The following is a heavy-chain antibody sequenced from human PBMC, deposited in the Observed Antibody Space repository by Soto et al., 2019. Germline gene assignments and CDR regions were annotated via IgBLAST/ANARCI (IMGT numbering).Heavy chain of an antibody. J-gene: IGHJ6*02. CDR3: ARGADGSGSEGYYGMDV. D-gene: IGHD3-10*01. Sequence: GGSVRLSCAASGFTFSSYEMNWVRQAPGKGLEWVSYISSSGSTIYYADSVKGRFTISRDNAKNSLYLQMNSLRAEDTAVYYCARGADGSGSEGYYGMDVWGQGTTVTVSS. CDR1: GFTFSSYE. CDR2: ISSSGSTI. V-gene: IGHV3-48*03.